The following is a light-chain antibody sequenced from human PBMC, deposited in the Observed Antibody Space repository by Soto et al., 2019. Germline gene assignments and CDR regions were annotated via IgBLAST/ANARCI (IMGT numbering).Light chain of an antibody. V-gene: IGKV3-15*01. CDR2: GAS. CDR3: QQYNNWWT. Sequence: EIVMTQPPATLSVSPVERATLSCRASQSVSSNLAWYQQKPGQAPRLLIYGASTRATGIPARFSGSGSGTEYTLTISSLQCEDFAVYYCQQYNNWWTFGQGTKVEIK. CDR1: QSVSSN. J-gene: IGKJ1*01.